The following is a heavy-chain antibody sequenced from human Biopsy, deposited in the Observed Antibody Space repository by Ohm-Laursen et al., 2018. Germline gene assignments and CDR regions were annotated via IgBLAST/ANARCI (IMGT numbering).Heavy chain of an antibody. CDR2: ISHTGYT. V-gene: IGHV4-59*11. CDR3: ARGSNEYGGLYFPH. CDR1: GGSFTGHY. J-gene: IGHJ1*01. Sequence: SETLSLTCAVSGGSFTGHYWTWIRQPPGKGLEWIGHISHTGYTSYKPSLKSRVTISLGTSRKHFSLRLTSLAAADTAVYYCARGSNEYGGLYFPHWGQGTLVTVSS. D-gene: IGHD4-23*01.